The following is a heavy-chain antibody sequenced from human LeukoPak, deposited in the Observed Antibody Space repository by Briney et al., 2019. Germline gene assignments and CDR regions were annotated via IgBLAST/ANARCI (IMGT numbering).Heavy chain of an antibody. Sequence: SETLSLTCTVSGGSISSSSYYWGWIRQPPGKGLEWIGSMYYSGSTYYNPSLKSRVTISVDTSKNQFSLKLTSVTAADTAVYYCALNQGAGTWDYWGQGTLVTVSS. J-gene: IGHJ4*02. D-gene: IGHD6-19*01. CDR1: GGSISSSSYY. V-gene: IGHV4-39*01. CDR2: MYYSGST. CDR3: ALNQGAGTWDY.